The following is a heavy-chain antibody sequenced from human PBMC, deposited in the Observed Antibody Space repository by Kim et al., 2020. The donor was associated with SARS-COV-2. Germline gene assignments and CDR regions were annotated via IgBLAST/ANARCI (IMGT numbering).Heavy chain of an antibody. CDR3: ARGLQYYYGSGSYYNAGKNAFDI. CDR2: INHSGST. Sequence: SETLSLTCAVYGGSFSAYYWSWIRQPPGKGLEWIGEINHSGSTNYNPSLKSRVTISVDTSKNQFSLKLSSVTAADTAVYYCARGLQYYYGSGSYYNAGKNAFDIWGQGTMVTVSS. J-gene: IGHJ3*02. V-gene: IGHV4-34*01. CDR1: GGSFSAYY. D-gene: IGHD3-10*01.